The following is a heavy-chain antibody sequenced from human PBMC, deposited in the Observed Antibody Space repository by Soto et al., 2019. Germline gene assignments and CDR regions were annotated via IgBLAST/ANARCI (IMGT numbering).Heavy chain of an antibody. V-gene: IGHV3-48*01. CDR3: ARDIDG. CDR2: ISSSRSTK. J-gene: IGHJ4*02. Sequence: EVQVVESGGGLVQPGGSLRLSCAASGFTFSSYSMKWVRQARGKGLERVSYISSSRSTKFYADSVKGRCTISRDNARNSLYLQMNSLRAEDTAVYYCARDIDGGGQGALVTVSS. CDR1: GFTFSSYS. D-gene: IGHD2-15*01.